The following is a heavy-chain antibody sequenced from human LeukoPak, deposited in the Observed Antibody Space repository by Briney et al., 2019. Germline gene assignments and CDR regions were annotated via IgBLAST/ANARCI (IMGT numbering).Heavy chain of an antibody. CDR2: VDPEDGET. J-gene: IGHJ4*02. CDR1: GYTFTDYY. Sequence: GASVKVSCKASGYTFTDYYMHWVQQAPGKGLEWMGRVDPEDGETIYAEKFQGRVTITADTSTDTAYMELSSLRSEDTAVYYCTTGIAARNFDYWGQGTLVTVSS. CDR3: TTGIAARNFDY. V-gene: IGHV1-69-2*01. D-gene: IGHD6-6*01.